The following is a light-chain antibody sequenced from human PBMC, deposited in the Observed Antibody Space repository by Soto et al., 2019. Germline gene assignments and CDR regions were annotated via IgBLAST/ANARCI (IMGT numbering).Light chain of an antibody. V-gene: IGLV2-23*01. CDR2: EGS. Sequence: ALTQPASVSGSPGQSITIPCTGTSSDVGSYNLVSWYQQHPGKAPKLMIYEGSKRPSGVSNRFSGSKSGNTASLTISGLQAEDEADYSCCSYAGSSTYVFGTGTKLTVL. CDR1: SSDVGSYNL. J-gene: IGLJ1*01. CDR3: CSYAGSSTYV.